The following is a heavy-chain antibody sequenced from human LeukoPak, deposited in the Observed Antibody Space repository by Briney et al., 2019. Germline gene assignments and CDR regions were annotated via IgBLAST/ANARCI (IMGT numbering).Heavy chain of an antibody. CDR3: AKVRPVAEAFDY. CDR2: ITRDGGRT. CDR1: GFTFDDYA. J-gene: IGHJ4*02. Sequence: GQSLRLSCAASGFTFDDYAMHWVRQAPGKGLEWVSLITRDGGRTYYADSVKGRFTISRDNSKNSLYLQMNSLRTEDTALYYCAKVRPVAEAFDYWGQGTLVTVSS. V-gene: IGHV3-43*02. D-gene: IGHD4-23*01.